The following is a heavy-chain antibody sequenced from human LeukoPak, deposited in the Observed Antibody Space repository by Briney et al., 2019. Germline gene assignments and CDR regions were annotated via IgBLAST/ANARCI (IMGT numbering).Heavy chain of an antibody. CDR2: ISSSNSTI. CDR1: GFTFSSYN. J-gene: IGHJ4*02. Sequence: PGGSLRLSCVASGFTFSSYNMNWVRQAPGKGLEWVSYISSSNSTIYYADSLRGRFTISRDNAKNSLYLQMNSLRAEDTAVYYCARRGASSGGLDYWGQGTLVTVSS. CDR3: ARRGASSGGLDY. V-gene: IGHV3-48*01. D-gene: IGHD6-19*01.